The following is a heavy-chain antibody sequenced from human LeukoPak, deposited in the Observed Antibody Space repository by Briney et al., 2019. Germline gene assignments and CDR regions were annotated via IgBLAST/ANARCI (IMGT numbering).Heavy chain of an antibody. V-gene: IGHV3-23*01. CDR3: AKDNGYSSTREDY. CDR2: INGSGGST. CDR1: GFTFSSYA. D-gene: IGHD6-13*01. J-gene: IGHJ4*02. Sequence: PGGSLRLSCAASGFTFSSYAMSWVRQAPGKGLEWVSAINGSGGSTYYADSVKGRFTISRDNSKNTLYLQMNSLRAEDTAVYYCAKDNGYSSTREDYWGQGTLVTVSS.